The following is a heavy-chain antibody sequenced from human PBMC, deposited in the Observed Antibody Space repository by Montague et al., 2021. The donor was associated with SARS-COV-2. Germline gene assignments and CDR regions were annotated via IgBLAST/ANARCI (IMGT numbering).Heavy chain of an antibody. CDR3: ARDRFDFGAGRQGTIDF. Sequence: SETLSLTCSVSGDSITNHYWSWIRQPAGKGPEWIGRMHFTGKTNFSPFSSSRLTMSADTSKNQSSLKLTSVTAADTAIYFCARDRFDFGAGRQGTIDFWGQGTLVTVSS. CDR2: MHFTGKT. J-gene: IGHJ4*02. CDR1: GDSITNHY. D-gene: IGHD3-10*01. V-gene: IGHV4-4*07.